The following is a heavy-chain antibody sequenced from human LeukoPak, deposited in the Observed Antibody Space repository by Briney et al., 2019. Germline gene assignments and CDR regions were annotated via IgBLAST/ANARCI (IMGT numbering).Heavy chain of an antibody. D-gene: IGHD2-15*01. CDR3: ARLSTPRLWWEPSY. V-gene: IGHV3-53*01. J-gene: IGHJ4*02. Sequence: PGGSLRLSCAASGFTVSSNYMSWVRQAPGKGLEWVSVIYSGGSTYYADSVKGRFTISRDNSKNTLYLQMNSLRAEDTAVYYCARLSTPRLWWEPSYWGQGTLVTVSS. CDR2: IYSGGST. CDR1: GFTVSSNY.